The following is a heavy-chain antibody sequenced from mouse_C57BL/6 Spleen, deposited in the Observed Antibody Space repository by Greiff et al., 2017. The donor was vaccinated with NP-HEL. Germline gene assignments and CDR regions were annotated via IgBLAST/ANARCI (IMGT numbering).Heavy chain of an antibody. J-gene: IGHJ2*01. CDR2: IYPRSGNT. Sequence: QVQLKESGAELARPGASVKLSCKASGYTFTSYGISWVKQRTGQGLEWIGEIYPRSGNTYYNEKFKGKATLTADNSSSTAYMELRSLTSEYSAVYFCARRRITTVVATGDYWGQGTTLTVSS. D-gene: IGHD1-1*01. CDR3: ARRRITTVVATGDY. CDR1: GYTFTSYG. V-gene: IGHV1-81*01.